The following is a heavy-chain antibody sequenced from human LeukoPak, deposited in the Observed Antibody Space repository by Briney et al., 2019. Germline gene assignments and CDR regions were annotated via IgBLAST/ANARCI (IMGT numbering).Heavy chain of an antibody. D-gene: IGHD6-13*01. V-gene: IGHV3-48*01. CDR1: GFTFSSYS. CDR2: ISSSSSTI. J-gene: IGHJ4*02. Sequence: PAGSLRLSCAASGFTFSSYSMNWVRQAPGKGLEWVSYISSSSSTIYYADSVKGRFTISRDNAKNSLYLQMNSLRAEDTAVYYCARGVRQQLPFLAFDYWGQGTLFTVSS. CDR3: ARGVRQQLPFLAFDY.